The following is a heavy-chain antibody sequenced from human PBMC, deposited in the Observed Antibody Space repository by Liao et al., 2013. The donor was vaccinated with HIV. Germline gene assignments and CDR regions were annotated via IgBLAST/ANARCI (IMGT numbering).Heavy chain of an antibody. V-gene: IGHV4-61*02. D-gene: IGHD1-26*01. Sequence: QVRLQESGPGLVKPSQTLSLTCTVSGGSLKSGSYFWSWIRQPAGKGPEWIGRVFTTGSTDYNPSLMSRVTISTDTSKNQFSLRLTSVTAADSAVYYCATGEGTVGDWGQGTLVTVSS. CDR2: VFTTGST. J-gene: IGHJ4*02. CDR3: ATGEGTVGD. CDR1: GGSLKSGSYF.